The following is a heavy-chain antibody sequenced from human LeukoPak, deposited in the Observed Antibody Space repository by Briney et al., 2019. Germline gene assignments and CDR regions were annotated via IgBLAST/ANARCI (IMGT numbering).Heavy chain of an antibody. D-gene: IGHD6-13*01. Sequence: GGSLTLSCAVSGFSINNYWMTWYRQAPGKGLECVAHIKGDASEKYYLDSVKGRFTISRDNAKNSLYLQMNSLRAEDTALYYCAKDLGGIAAAGSIAVAGTFAYWGQGTLVTVSS. V-gene: IGHV3-7*03. CDR1: GFSINNYW. CDR3: AKDLGGIAAAGSIAVAGTFAY. J-gene: IGHJ4*02. CDR2: IKGDASEK.